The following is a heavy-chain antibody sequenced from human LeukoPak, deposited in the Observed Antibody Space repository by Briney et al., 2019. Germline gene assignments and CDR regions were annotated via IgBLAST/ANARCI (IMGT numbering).Heavy chain of an antibody. V-gene: IGHV3-11*01. CDR2: IDSSGSTI. CDR3: ARAASYYYDSSGYGFDP. CDR1: GFTFSDYY. Sequence: GGSLRLSCAASGFTFSDYYMSWIRQAPGKGLEWVAYIDSSGSTIYYAESVKGRFTISRDNAKNSLYLQMNSLRPEDTAVYYCARAASYYYDSSGYGFDPWGQGTLVTVSS. J-gene: IGHJ5*02. D-gene: IGHD3-22*01.